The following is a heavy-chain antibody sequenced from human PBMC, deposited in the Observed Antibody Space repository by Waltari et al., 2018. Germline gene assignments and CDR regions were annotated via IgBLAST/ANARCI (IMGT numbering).Heavy chain of an antibody. V-gene: IGHV3-23*01. D-gene: IGHD3-10*01. CDR3: AKDRELLWFGELVLFDY. CDR2: ISGRGGST. CDR1: GFTFSSYA. J-gene: IGHJ4*02. Sequence: EVQLLESGGGLVQPGGSLRLSCAASGFTFSSYAMSWVRQAPGRGLEWVSAISGRGGSTYSADSVKGRFTISRDNSKNTLYLQMNSLRAEDTAVYYCAKDRELLWFGELVLFDYWGQGTLVTVSS.